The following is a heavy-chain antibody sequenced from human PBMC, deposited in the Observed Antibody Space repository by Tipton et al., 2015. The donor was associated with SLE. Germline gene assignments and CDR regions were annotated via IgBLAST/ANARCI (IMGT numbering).Heavy chain of an antibody. Sequence: TLSLTCSASGGSLSGYYWSWIRQPPGKGLEWIGEINHSGSTNYNPSLKSRVTISVDTSKNQFSLNLNSVTVADTAVYYCARLTTTFGVTYWGQGTLVTVSS. CDR2: INHSGST. D-gene: IGHD3-3*01. CDR1: GGSLSGYY. V-gene: IGHV4-34*01. J-gene: IGHJ4*02. CDR3: ARLTTTFGVTY.